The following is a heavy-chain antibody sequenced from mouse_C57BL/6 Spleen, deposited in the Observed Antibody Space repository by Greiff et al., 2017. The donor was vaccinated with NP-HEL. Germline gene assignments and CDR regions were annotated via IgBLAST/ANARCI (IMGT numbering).Heavy chain of an antibody. CDR3: ARSHYEYSFAY. V-gene: IGHV7-3*01. D-gene: IGHD2-4*01. Sequence: EVKLMESGGGLVQPGGSLSLSCAASGFTFTDYYMSWVRQPPGKALEWLGFIRNKANGYTTEYSASVKGRFTISRDNSQSILYLKMKALRAEDSATYYCARSHYEYSFAYWGQGTLVTVSA. J-gene: IGHJ3*01. CDR2: IRNKANGYTT. CDR1: GFTFTDYY.